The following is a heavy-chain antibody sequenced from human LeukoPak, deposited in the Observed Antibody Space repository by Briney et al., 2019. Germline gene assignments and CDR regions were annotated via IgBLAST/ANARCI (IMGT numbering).Heavy chain of an antibody. V-gene: IGHV3-11*01. CDR2: IDVRGDSI. Sequence: GGSLRLSCAASGFVFSDYCMTWIRQAPGKGLEWVAHIDVRGDSILYADSVKGRFTISRDSAKNSLYLQMNSLRAEDTAVYYCAREGNVWNLLHNYYMDVWGKGTTVTVSS. CDR1: GFVFSDYC. CDR3: AREGNVWNLLHNYYMDV. D-gene: IGHD1-1*01. J-gene: IGHJ6*03.